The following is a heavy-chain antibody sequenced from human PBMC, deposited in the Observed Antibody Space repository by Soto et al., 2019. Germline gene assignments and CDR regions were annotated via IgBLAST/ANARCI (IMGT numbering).Heavy chain of an antibody. CDR1: GGTFSSYA. CDR3: ARDRGPSSGYYPYWFDP. D-gene: IGHD3-22*01. V-gene: IGHV1-69*12. Sequence: QVQLVQSGAEVKKPGSSVKVSCKASGGTFSSYAITWVRQAPGQGLEWMGGIIPLFGTAKYAQKFQARVTITADESTSTAYMELSSLRSGDTAVYYCARDRGPSSGYYPYWFDPWGQGNLVTVSS. J-gene: IGHJ5*02. CDR2: IIPLFGTA.